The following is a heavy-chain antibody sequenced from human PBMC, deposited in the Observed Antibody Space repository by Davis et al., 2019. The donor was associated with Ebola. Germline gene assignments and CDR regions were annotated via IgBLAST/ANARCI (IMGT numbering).Heavy chain of an antibody. J-gene: IGHJ6*02. CDR3: AREITIFGGMDV. D-gene: IGHD3-3*01. Sequence: PSETLSLTCAVSGGSISSGGYSWSWIRQPPGKGLEWIGYIYHSGSTYYNPSLKSRVTISVDRSKNQFSLKLSSVTAADTAVYYCAREITIFGGMDVWGQGTTVTVSS. CDR1: GGSISSGGYS. V-gene: IGHV4-30-2*01. CDR2: IYHSGST.